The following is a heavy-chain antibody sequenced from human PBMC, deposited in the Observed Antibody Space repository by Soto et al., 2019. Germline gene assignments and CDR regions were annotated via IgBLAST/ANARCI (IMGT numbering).Heavy chain of an antibody. CDR3: AKFEGSGWYGFYAFDI. V-gene: IGHV3-23*01. CDR2: ISGSGGST. CDR1: GFTFSSYA. Sequence: GGSLRLSCAASGFTFSSYAMSWVRQAPGKGLEWVSAISGSGGSTYYADSVKGRFTISRDNSKNTLYLQMNSLRAEDTAVYYCAKFEGSGWYGFYAFDIWGQGTMVTVSS. D-gene: IGHD6-19*01. J-gene: IGHJ3*02.